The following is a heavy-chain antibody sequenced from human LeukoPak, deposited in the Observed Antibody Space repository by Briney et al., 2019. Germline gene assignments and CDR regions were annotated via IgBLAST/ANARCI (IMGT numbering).Heavy chain of an antibody. J-gene: IGHJ3*02. D-gene: IGHD2-21*02. Sequence: PGGSLRLSCAASGFTFSSYSMNWVRQAPGKGLEWVSYISSSGSTIYYADSVKGRFTISRDNAKNSLYLQMNSLRAEDTAVYYCARVIGGDSDDAFDIWGQGTMVTVSS. CDR1: GFTFSSYS. CDR2: ISSSGSTI. V-gene: IGHV3-48*04. CDR3: ARVIGGDSDDAFDI.